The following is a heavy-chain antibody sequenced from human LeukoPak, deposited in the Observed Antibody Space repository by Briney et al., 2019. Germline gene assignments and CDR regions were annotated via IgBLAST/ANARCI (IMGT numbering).Heavy chain of an antibody. CDR2: IYNSGST. CDR3: ARGHCTSGSCSRWFDP. V-gene: IGHV4-59*08. J-gene: IGHJ5*02. CDR1: GGSISSYY. Sequence: ETLSLTCTVSGGSISSYYWSWIRQPPGKGLEWIGYIYNSGSTNYNPSLKSRVTISVDTSKNQFSLKLSSVTAADTAVYYCARGHCTSGSCSRWFDPWGQGTLVTVSS. D-gene: IGHD2-15*01.